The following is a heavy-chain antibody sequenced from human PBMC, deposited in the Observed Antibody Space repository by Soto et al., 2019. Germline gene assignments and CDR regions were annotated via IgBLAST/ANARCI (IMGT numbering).Heavy chain of an antibody. V-gene: IGHV1-69*13. J-gene: IGHJ6*02. CDR2: IIPIFGTA. D-gene: IGHD2-2*01. CDR3: ARGLVPAAIRIYYGMDV. Sequence: GASVKVSCKASGGTSSSYAISWVRQAPGQGLEWMGGIIPIFGTANYAQKFQGRVTITADESTSTAYMELSSLRSEDTAVYYCARGLVPAAIRIYYGMDVWGQGTTVTVSS. CDR1: GGTSSSYA.